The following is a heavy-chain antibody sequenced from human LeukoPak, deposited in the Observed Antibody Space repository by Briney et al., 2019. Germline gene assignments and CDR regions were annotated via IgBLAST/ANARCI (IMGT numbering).Heavy chain of an antibody. Sequence: GGSLRLSCAASGFTFSSYGMHWVRQAPGKGLEWVAVISYDGRDKYSADSVKGRFTISRDNAKNLLFLQMNGLRAEDTALYYCARGRSITLLRGVAMSDGFDIWGQGAMVAVSS. V-gene: IGHV3-30*03. J-gene: IGHJ3*02. D-gene: IGHD3-10*01. CDR2: ISYDGRDK. CDR1: GFTFSSYG. CDR3: ARGRSITLLRGVAMSDGFDI.